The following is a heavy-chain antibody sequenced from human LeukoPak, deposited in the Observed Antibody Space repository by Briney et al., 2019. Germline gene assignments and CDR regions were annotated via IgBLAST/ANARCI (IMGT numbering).Heavy chain of an antibody. Sequence: ASVKVSCKASGYTLTNYVLNWARQAPGQRLEWVGWIDAGNGNTKYSQKFQGRVTITRDTSANTAYMELSSLRSEDTAIYYCVRHARDFDYWGQGTPVTVSS. CDR1: GYTLTNYV. D-gene: IGHD6-6*01. CDR2: IDAGNGNT. J-gene: IGHJ4*02. CDR3: VRHARDFDY. V-gene: IGHV1-3*01.